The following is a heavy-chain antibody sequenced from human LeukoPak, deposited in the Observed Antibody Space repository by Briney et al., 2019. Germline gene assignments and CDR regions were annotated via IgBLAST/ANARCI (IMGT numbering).Heavy chain of an antibody. CDR3: AKGPLNYDFWSGAGGMDV. CDR2: ISYDGSNK. J-gene: IGHJ6*02. Sequence: RSGGSLRLSCAASGFIFSGYGMHWVRQAPGKGLEWVTIISYDGSNKYYADSVKGRFTISRDDSKNTLYLQMNSPRAEDTAVYYCAKGPLNYDFWSGAGGMDVWGQGTTVTVSS. CDR1: GFIFSGYG. V-gene: IGHV3-30*18. D-gene: IGHD3-3*01.